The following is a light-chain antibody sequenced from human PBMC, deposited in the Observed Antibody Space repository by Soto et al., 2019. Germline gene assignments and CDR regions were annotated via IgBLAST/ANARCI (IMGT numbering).Light chain of an antibody. CDR2: DAS. Sequence: EIVLTQSPATLSLSPGERATLSCRASQSVGSYFAWYQQKPSQAPRLLIYDASNRATGIPARFSGSGSGTDFPLTISSLEPDDFAVYYCQQRGNWSVTFGQGTRVDIK. V-gene: IGKV3-11*01. J-gene: IGKJ1*01. CDR3: QQRGNWSVT. CDR1: QSVGSY.